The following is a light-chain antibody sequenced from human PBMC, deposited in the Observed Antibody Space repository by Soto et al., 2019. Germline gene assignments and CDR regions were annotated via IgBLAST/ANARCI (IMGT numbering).Light chain of an antibody. CDR2: GAS. J-gene: IGKJ1*01. V-gene: IGKV3-15*01. CDR3: QQYNNWPSGT. CDR1: QSVSSN. Sequence: EIVMTKSPAKLSVSPEERTTLSCRASQSVSSNLAWYQQKPGQAPRLLIYGASTRATGIPARFSGSGSGTEFTLTISSLQSEDFAVYYCQQYNNWPSGTFGQGTKGDIK.